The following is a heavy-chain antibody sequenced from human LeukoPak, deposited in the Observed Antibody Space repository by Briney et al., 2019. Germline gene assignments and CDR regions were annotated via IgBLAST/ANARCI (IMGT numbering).Heavy chain of an antibody. CDR1: GFTFSSYE. V-gene: IGHV3-48*03. CDR2: ISSSGNTI. CDR3: TRYSGYDNDAFDI. D-gene: IGHD5-12*01. J-gene: IGHJ3*02. Sequence: GGSLRLSCAASGFTFSSYEMNWVRQAPGKGLEWVSYISSSGNTIYHADSVKGRFTISRDNAKNSLYLQMNSLRAEDTAVYYCTRYSGYDNDAFDIWGQGTMVTVSS.